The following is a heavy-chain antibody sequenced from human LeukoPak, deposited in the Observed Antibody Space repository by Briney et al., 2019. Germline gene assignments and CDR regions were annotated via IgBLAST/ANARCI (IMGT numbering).Heavy chain of an antibody. J-gene: IGHJ4*02. Sequence: ASVKVSRKASRYTLTGYYLHWVRQAPGQGLEWMGWINPNTGATHSAQKFQGRITMTRDTSISTAYMDLSRLRSDDTAVYYCARDRVGSGWPRPYYFEVWGQGTLVTVSS. CDR3: ARDRVGSGWPRPYYFEV. V-gene: IGHV1-2*02. CDR1: RYTLTGYY. D-gene: IGHD6-19*01. CDR2: INPNTGAT.